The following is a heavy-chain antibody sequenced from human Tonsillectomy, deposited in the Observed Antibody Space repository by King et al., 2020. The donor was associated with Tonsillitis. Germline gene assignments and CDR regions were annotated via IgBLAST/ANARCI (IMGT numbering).Heavy chain of an antibody. CDR2: IYYSGST. CDR1: GGSISSGGYY. V-gene: IGHV4-31*03. Sequence: QLQESGPGLVKPSQTLSLTCTVSGGSISSGGYYWSWIRQHPGKGLEWIGYIYYSGSTYYNPSLKSRVTISVDTSKNQFSLKLSSVTAADTAVYYCARSERGYSGYDFYAFDIWGQGTMVTVSS. D-gene: IGHD5-12*01. J-gene: IGHJ3*02. CDR3: ARSERGYSGYDFYAFDI.